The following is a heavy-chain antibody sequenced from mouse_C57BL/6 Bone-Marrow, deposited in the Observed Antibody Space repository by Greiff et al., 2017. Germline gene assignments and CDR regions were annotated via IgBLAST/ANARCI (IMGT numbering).Heavy chain of an antibody. Sequence: QVQLQQPGAELVKPGASVKMSCKASGYTFTSYWITWVKQRPGQGLEWIGDIYPGSGSTNYNEKFKSKATLTVDTSSSTAYMQLSSLTSEDSAVYYCARWRYYGSSRYFDVWGTGTTVTVSS. CDR1: GYTFTSYW. J-gene: IGHJ1*03. CDR3: ARWRYYGSSRYFDV. CDR2: IYPGSGST. D-gene: IGHD1-1*01. V-gene: IGHV1-55*01.